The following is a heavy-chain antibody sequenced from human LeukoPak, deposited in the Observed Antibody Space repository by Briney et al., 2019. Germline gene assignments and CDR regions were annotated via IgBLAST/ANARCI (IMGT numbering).Heavy chain of an antibody. Sequence: GGSLRLSCAASGLTFSNYPMSWVRQAPGEGLEWVSAISGSGDTTYYADSVKGRFTISRDNSKNTLYLQMNSLRAEDTALYYCANTARDDAFDIWGQGTMVTVSS. CDR1: GLTFSNYP. CDR2: ISGSGDTT. CDR3: ANTARDDAFDI. V-gene: IGHV3-23*01. J-gene: IGHJ3*02.